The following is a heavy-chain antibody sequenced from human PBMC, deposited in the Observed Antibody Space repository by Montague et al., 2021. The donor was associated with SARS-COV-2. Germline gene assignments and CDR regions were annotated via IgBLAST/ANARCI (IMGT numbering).Heavy chain of an antibody. Sequence: SETLSLTCTVSGGSISSSSYYWGWIRQPPGKGLEWIGSIYYSGSTYYNPSLKSRVTISVDTSKNHFSLKLSSVTAADTAVYYCARRITGTTVHYYYYGMDVWGQGTTVTVSS. D-gene: IGHD1-20*01. CDR1: GGSISSSSYY. CDR2: IYYSGST. V-gene: IGHV4-39*01. CDR3: ARRITGTTVHYYYYGMDV. J-gene: IGHJ6*02.